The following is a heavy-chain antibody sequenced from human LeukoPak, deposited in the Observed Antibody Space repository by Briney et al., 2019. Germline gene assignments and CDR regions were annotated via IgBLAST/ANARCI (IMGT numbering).Heavy chain of an antibody. Sequence: SVKVSCKASGGTFSSYAISWVRQAPGQGLEWMGGIIPIFGTANYAQKFQGRVTITADESTSTAYMELSSLRSEDTAVYYCARGRDITMVRGANIRGYYFDYWGQGTLVTVSS. CDR1: GGTFSSYA. CDR3: ARGRDITMVRGANIRGYYFDY. CDR2: IIPIFGTA. J-gene: IGHJ4*02. D-gene: IGHD3-10*01. V-gene: IGHV1-69*13.